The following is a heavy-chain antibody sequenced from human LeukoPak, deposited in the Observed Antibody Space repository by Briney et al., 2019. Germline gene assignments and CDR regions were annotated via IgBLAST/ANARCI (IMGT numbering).Heavy chain of an antibody. Sequence: ASVKVSCKASGYTFTSYDINWVRRATGQGLEWMGWISAYNGNTNYARKLQGRVTMTTDTSTSTAYMELRSLRSDDTAVYYCARHPGVEYYYDSSGFYYWGQGTLVTVSS. J-gene: IGHJ4*02. CDR2: ISAYNGNT. CDR1: GYTFTSYD. D-gene: IGHD3-22*01. V-gene: IGHV1-18*01. CDR3: ARHPGVEYYYDSSGFYY.